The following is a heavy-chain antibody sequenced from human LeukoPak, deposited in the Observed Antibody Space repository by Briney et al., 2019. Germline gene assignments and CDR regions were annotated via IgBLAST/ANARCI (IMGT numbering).Heavy chain of an antibody. J-gene: IGHJ6*02. Sequence: ASVKVSCKASGYTFTGYYMHWVRQAPGQGLEWMGWINPNSDGTNYAQKFQGRVTMTRDTSISTAYMELSRLRSDDTAVYYCARGVQLWSPYYYYGMDVWGQGTTVTVSS. D-gene: IGHD5-18*01. CDR1: GYTFTGYY. CDR3: ARGVQLWSPYYYYGMDV. CDR2: INPNSDGT. V-gene: IGHV1-2*02.